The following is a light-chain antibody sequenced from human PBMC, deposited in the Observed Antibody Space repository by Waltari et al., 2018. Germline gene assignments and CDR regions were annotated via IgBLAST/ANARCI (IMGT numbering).Light chain of an antibody. CDR3: AAWDDSLKGQV. Sequence: QSVVTQPPSASGTPGQTVTISCSGTTSNIGSYAVNWYQQPPGTPPTLPIYSHDQRPAGVPDRFSGSKSGTSASLAISGLQAEDGADYYCAAWDDSLKGQVFGGGTKLTVL. CDR1: TSNIGSYA. J-gene: IGLJ3*02. V-gene: IGLV1-44*01. CDR2: SHD.